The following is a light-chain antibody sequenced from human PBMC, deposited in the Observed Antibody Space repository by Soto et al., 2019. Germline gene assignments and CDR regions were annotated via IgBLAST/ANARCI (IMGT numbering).Light chain of an antibody. CDR1: QSVNNNF. J-gene: IGKJ1*01. Sequence: EIVLTQSPCTLSLSPGETATLSCRASQSVNNNFLAWYQQKPGQAPRLIIYGASSRATGIPDRFSGSGSGTDFTLTITRLEPEDFAMYYYQQYDNSPRTFGQGTKVEV. V-gene: IGKV3-20*01. CDR3: QQYDNSPRT. CDR2: GAS.